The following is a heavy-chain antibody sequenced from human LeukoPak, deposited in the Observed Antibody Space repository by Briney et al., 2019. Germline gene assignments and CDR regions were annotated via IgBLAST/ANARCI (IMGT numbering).Heavy chain of an antibody. CDR1: GFTFSDYY. Sequence: GGSLRLSCAVSGFTFSDYYMTWIRQAPGKGLEWISDVSDSGRTRDYADSVKGRFTVSRDNARNSLYLQMNSLRADDTAVYYCARTLHDHDYAYYYGMDVWGQGTTVTVSS. V-gene: IGHV3-11*01. D-gene: IGHD4-17*01. CDR3: ARTLHDHDYAYYYGMDV. CDR2: VSDSGRTR. J-gene: IGHJ6*02.